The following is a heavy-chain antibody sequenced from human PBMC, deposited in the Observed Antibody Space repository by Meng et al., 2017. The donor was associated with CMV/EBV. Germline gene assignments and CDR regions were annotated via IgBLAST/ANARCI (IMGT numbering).Heavy chain of an antibody. V-gene: IGHV3-7*01. CDR1: GFTFSSYW. Sequence: ETLSLSCAASGFTFSSYWMSWVRQAPGKGLEWVANIKQDGREKYYVDSVKGRFTISRDNAKNSLYLQMNSLRAEDTAVYYCARIVTQWRYCSSTSCYKSGYFDLWGRGTLVTVSS. CDR3: ARIVTQWRYCSSTSCYKSGYFDL. J-gene: IGHJ2*01. D-gene: IGHD2-2*01. CDR2: IKQDGREK.